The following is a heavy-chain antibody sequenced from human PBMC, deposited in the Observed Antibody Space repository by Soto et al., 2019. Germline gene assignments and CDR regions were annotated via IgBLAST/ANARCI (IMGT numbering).Heavy chain of an antibody. J-gene: IGHJ5*02. Sequence: SVKVSCKASGGTSSSYAISWVRQAPGQGLEWMGGIIPIFGTANYAQKFQGRVTITADESTSTAYMELSSLRSEDTAVYYCARDVAAAANWFDPWGQGTLVTVSS. CDR1: GGTSSSYA. CDR3: ARDVAAAANWFDP. CDR2: IIPIFGTA. V-gene: IGHV1-69*13. D-gene: IGHD6-13*01.